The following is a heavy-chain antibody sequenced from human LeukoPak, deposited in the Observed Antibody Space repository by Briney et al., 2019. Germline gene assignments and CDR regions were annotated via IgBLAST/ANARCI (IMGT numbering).Heavy chain of an antibody. J-gene: IGHJ6*02. CDR3: VRAMDPLDTFNYQYAMDV. V-gene: IGHV1-8*02. CDR2: MNPNSGNT. D-gene: IGHD5-24*01. CDR1: GYTFTSYD. Sequence: ASVKVSCKASGYTFTSYDINWVRQATGQGLEWMGWMNPNSGNTGYAQKFQGRVTLTRETFISTAYMELSSLRSEDTAVYYCVRAMDPLDTFNYQYAMDVWGQGTMVTVSS.